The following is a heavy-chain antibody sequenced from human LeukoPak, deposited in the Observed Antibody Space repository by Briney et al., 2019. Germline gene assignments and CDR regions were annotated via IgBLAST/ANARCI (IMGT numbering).Heavy chain of an antibody. V-gene: IGHV4-39*07. J-gene: IGHJ5*02. Sequence: SETLSLTCTVSGGSISSSSYYWGWIRQPPGKGLEWIGSIYYSGSTYYNPSLKSRVTISVYTSKNQFSLKLSSVTAADTAVYYCARGRGVLLWFGESNNWFDPWGQGTLVTVSS. CDR2: IYYSGST. CDR3: ARGRGVLLWFGESNNWFDP. CDR1: GGSISSSSYY. D-gene: IGHD3-10*01.